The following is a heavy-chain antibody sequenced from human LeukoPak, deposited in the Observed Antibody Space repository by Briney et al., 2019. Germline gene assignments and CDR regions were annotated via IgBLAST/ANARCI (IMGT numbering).Heavy chain of an antibody. CDR2: ISSSGSYK. V-gene: IGHV3-21*04. J-gene: IGHJ4*02. CDR3: AKGVSSSWSPADY. Sequence: GGSLRLSCAASGFTFSSFSMNWVRQAPGKGLEWVSSISSSGSYKYYADSVKGRFTISRDNSKNTLYLQMNSLRAEDTAVYYCAKGVSSSWSPADYWGQGTLVTVSS. D-gene: IGHD6-13*01. CDR1: GFTFSSFS.